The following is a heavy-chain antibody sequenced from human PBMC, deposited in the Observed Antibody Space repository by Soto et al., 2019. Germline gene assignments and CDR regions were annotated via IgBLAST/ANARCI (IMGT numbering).Heavy chain of an antibody. D-gene: IGHD5-12*01. V-gene: IGHV1-69*13. J-gene: IGHJ6*02. CDR3: ARRGYSGYDLYYYYGMDV. CDR2: IIPIFGTA. CDR1: GGTFSSYA. Sequence: SVKVSCKASGGTFSSYAISWVRHAPGQGLEWMGGIIPIFGTANYAQKIQGRVTITADESTSTAYMELSSLRSEDTAVYYCARRGYSGYDLYYYYGMDVWGQGTTVTVSS.